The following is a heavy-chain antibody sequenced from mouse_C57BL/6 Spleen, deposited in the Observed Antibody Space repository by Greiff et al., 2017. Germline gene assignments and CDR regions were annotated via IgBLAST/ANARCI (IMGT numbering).Heavy chain of an antibody. Sequence: VQLKESGAELVRPGASVTLSCKASGYTFTDYEMHWVKQTPVHGLEWIGAIDPETGGTAYNQKFKGKAILTADKSSTTAYMELRSLTSEDSAVYYCTIFDYWGQGTTLTVSS. V-gene: IGHV1-15*01. CDR3: TIFDY. CDR1: GYTFTDYE. J-gene: IGHJ2*01. CDR2: IDPETGGT.